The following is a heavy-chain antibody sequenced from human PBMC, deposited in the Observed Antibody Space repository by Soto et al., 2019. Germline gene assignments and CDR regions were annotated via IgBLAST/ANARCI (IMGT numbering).Heavy chain of an antibody. Sequence: GGSLRLSCAASGFTFGDYYMSWIRQAPGKGLEWVSHISSGGSDKYHADSVKGRFTTSRDNAKKSLYLQMHSLRAEDTAVYYCARDLGGYCSSTSCLDAFDIWGQGTMVTVSS. CDR2: ISSGGSDK. J-gene: IGHJ3*02. CDR3: ARDLGGYCSSTSCLDAFDI. D-gene: IGHD2-2*03. V-gene: IGHV3-11*01. CDR1: GFTFGDYY.